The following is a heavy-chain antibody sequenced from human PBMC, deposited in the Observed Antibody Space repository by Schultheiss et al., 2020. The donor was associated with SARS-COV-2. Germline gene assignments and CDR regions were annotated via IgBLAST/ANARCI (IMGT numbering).Heavy chain of an antibody. CDR3: ARGRISMVRGVTGAQDY. D-gene: IGHD3-10*01. CDR2: IYHSGST. J-gene: IGHJ4*02. Sequence: SETLSLTCTVSGGSVSSGSYYWSWIRQPPGKGLEWIGSIYHSGSTNYNPSLKSRVTISVDTSKNQFSLKLSSVTAADTAVYYCARGRISMVRGVTGAQDYWGQGTLVTVSS. V-gene: IGHV4-61*01. CDR1: GGSVSSGSYY.